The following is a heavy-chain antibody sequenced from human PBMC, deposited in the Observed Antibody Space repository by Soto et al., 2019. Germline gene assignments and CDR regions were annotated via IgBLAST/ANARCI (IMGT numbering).Heavy chain of an antibody. V-gene: IGHV4-4*07. J-gene: IGHJ6*02. CDR3: ARDREAGYNFYYGMDV. CDR2: IYTSAII. D-gene: IGHD6-19*01. CDR1: GADINTYS. Sequence: PSETLSLTCSVSGADINTYSWTWIRHPAGKGLEWIGRIYTSAIINYNPSLKGRVTLSVDTSTNQVSLRLASVTAADTAIYYCARDREAGYNFYYGMDVWGQGTTVTVSS.